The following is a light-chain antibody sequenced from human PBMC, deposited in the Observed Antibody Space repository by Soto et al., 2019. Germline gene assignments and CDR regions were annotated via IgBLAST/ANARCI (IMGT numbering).Light chain of an antibody. CDR3: QQYGTSLSWT. CDR1: QSVTSSY. J-gene: IGKJ1*01. CDR2: GAS. V-gene: IGKV3-20*01. Sequence: EIVLTQSPGTLSLSPRERDTISCRASQSVTSSYLTWYQQKPGQAPRLLIYGASSRAAGIPDRFIGSGSGTDFTLTINRLEPEDFAVYYCQQYGTSLSWTFGQGTKVDIK.